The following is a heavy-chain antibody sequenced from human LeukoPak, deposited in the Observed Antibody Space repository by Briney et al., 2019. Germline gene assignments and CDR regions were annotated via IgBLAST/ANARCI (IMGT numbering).Heavy chain of an antibody. Sequence: GGSLRLSCAASGFTFSSYWMSWVRQAPGKGLEWVSYISPGGDATYFADSVRGRFTISRDNAKNSLYLQMNSLTAEDAAVYYCAGGLDIAVAGPGGYFDYWGQGTLVTVSS. D-gene: IGHD6-19*01. CDR2: ISPGGDAT. J-gene: IGHJ4*02. CDR3: AGGLDIAVAGPGGYFDY. V-gene: IGHV3-48*04. CDR1: GFTFSSYW.